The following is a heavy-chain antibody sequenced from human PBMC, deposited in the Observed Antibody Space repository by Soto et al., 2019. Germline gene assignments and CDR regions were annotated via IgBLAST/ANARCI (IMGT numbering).Heavy chain of an antibody. D-gene: IGHD2-15*01. Sequence: SETLSLTCTVSGDSITSSSHYWGWIRQPPGKGLEWIANIYYDGNTYYNPSLKSRVAISLDTSKNQISLRLRSVTAADAAVYYCARDLKEYCSDGKCNWFDPWGQGTLVTVSS. CDR2: IYYDGNT. V-gene: IGHV4-39*07. J-gene: IGHJ5*02. CDR1: GDSITSSSHY. CDR3: ARDLKEYCSDGKCNWFDP.